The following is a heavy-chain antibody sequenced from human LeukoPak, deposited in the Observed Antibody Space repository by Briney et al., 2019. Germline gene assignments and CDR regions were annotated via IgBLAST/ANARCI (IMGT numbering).Heavy chain of an antibody. J-gene: IGHJ6*02. CDR3: AVGSGSFYYYGMDV. V-gene: IGHV3-66*01. CDR1: GFTVSSNY. CDR2: IYSGGST. D-gene: IGHD3-10*01. Sequence: PGGSLRLSCAASGFTVSSNYMSWVRQAPGKGLEWVSVIYSGGSTYYEDSVKGRFTISRDNSKNTLYLQMNSLRAEDTAVYYCAVGSGSFYYYGMDVWGQGTTVTVSS.